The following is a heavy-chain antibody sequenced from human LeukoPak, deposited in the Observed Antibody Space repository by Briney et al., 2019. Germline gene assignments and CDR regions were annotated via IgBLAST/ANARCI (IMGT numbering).Heavy chain of an antibody. J-gene: IGHJ3*02. V-gene: IGHV4-61*01. CDR1: GDSVSSGSYY. D-gene: IGHD2-15*01. CDR3: AREGVGAFDI. Sequence: SETLSLTCTVSGDSVSSGSYYWSWIRQPPGKGLEWIGYIYYSGSANYNPSLKSRVTISVDTSKNQFSLKLSSVTAADTAVYYCAREGVGAFDIWGQGTMVTVSS. CDR2: IYYSGSA.